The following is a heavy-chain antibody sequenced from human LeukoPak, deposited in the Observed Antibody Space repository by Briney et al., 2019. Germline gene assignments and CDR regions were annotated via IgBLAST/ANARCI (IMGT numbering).Heavy chain of an antibody. CDR3: ARSYGDYITGAYAFDV. CDR1: GGSISAYY. J-gene: IGHJ3*01. D-gene: IGHD4-17*01. CDR2: VFYTGAT. V-gene: IGHV4-59*08. Sequence: SETLSLTCTVSGGSISAYYWSWIRQPPGKGLEWIGDVFYTGATNCNPSLESRVTISVDTSKNQFSLKLSSVTAADTAVYYCARSYGDYITGAYAFDVWGQGTMVSLSP.